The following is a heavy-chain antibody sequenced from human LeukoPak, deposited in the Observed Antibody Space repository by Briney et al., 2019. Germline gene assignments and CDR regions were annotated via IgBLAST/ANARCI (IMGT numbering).Heavy chain of an antibody. CDR1: GFTFSSYA. CDR3: ARDGLLSYYYDSSGH. Sequence: PGGSLRLSCAASGFTFSSYAMHWVRQAPGKGLEWVAVISYDGSNKYYADSVKGRFTISRDNSKNTLYLQMNSLRAEDTAVYYCARDGLLSYYYDSSGHWGQGTLVTVSS. J-gene: IGHJ4*02. CDR2: ISYDGSNK. V-gene: IGHV3-30-3*01. D-gene: IGHD3-22*01.